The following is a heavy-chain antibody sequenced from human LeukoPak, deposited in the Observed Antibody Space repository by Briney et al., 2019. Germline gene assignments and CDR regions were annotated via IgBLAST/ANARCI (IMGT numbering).Heavy chain of an antibody. J-gene: IGHJ6*02. V-gene: IGHV1-46*01. D-gene: IGHD2-8*01. Sequence: ASVKVSCKASGYTFTSYYMHWVRQAPGQGLEWMGIINPSGGSTSYAQKFQGRVAMTRDTPTNTVYMELSSLRTEDTAVYYCASVYLYGMDVWGQGTTVTVSS. CDR3: ASVYLYGMDV. CDR2: INPSGGST. CDR1: GYTFTSYY.